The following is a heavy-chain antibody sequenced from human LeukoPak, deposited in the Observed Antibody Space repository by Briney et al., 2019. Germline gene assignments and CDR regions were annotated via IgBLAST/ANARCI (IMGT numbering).Heavy chain of an antibody. CDR1: VGSISSSTYY. D-gene: IGHD3-3*01. CDR2: IYYNGST. V-gene: IGHV4-39*07. Sequence: KPSETLSLTCTVSVGSISSSTYYWGWVRQPPGKGLEWHWSIYYNGSTYYNPSRKSQVTISVYMSKNQFSLKWTAVNGADPFVFYCAGEPYDFWRGYYPPAPPCGHGTLVSVSS. CDR3: AGEPYDFWRGYYPPAPP. J-gene: IGHJ5*02.